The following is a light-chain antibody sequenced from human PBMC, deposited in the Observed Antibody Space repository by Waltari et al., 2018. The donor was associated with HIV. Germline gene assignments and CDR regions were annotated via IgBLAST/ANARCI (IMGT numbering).Light chain of an antibody. Sequence: QSVLTQPPSASGTPGQRVTIPCSGSSSHIGSNPVNWYQQLPGTAPKPLLYSNNQRPSGVPDRFSGSKSGTSASLVISGLQSEDEGDYYCAAWDDSLKGVFGGGTKLTVL. CDR1: SSHIGSNP. V-gene: IGLV1-44*01. CDR2: SNN. CDR3: AAWDDSLKGV. J-gene: IGLJ3*02.